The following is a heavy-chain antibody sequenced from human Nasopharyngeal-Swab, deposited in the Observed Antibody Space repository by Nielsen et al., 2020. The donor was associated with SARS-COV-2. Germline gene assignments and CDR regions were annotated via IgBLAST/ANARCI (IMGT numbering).Heavy chain of an antibody. CDR2: IWYDGSNK. CDR3: ARGFYSSGWFSHAFDI. V-gene: IGHV3-33*01. J-gene: IGHJ3*02. Sequence: GESLKISCAASGFTFRSYGMHWVRQAPGKGLEWVAVIWYDGSNKYYADSVKGRFTISRDNSRNTLYLQMNSLRAEDTAVYYCARGFYSSGWFSHAFDIWGQETMVTVSS. CDR1: GFTFRSYG. D-gene: IGHD6-19*01.